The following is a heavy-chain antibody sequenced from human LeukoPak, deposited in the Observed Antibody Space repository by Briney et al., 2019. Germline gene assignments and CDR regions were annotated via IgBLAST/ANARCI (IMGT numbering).Heavy chain of an antibody. CDR2: IDNDGSHT. J-gene: IGHJ6*02. CDR3: ARFPGIANVFYYGMDV. Sequence: GSLGLSCAASGFTFSNYWIHWVRQAPGKGLVWVSRIDNDGSHTIYADSVKGRFTISRDNAKNTLSLQMNSLRAEDTAVYYCARFPGIANVFYYGMDVWGQGTTVTVSS. D-gene: IGHD6-13*01. CDR1: GFTFSNYW. V-gene: IGHV3-74*01.